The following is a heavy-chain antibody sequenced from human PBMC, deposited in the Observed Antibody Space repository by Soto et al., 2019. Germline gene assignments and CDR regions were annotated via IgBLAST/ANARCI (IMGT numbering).Heavy chain of an antibody. V-gene: IGHV5-51*03. CDR2: IYPGDSDT. CDR3: ARSLVNGTYEAFDI. Sequence: EVYLAQSGAEVKKPGESPKISCKGSGYNYNRYWICWVRQMPGKGLEWMGVIYPGDSDTRYSPSLQGQVTISADKSSSAAYLQWSSLQASDAATYYCARSLVNGTYEAFDIWGQGTMVTVSS. CDR1: GYNYNRYW. J-gene: IGHJ3*02. D-gene: IGHD6-13*01.